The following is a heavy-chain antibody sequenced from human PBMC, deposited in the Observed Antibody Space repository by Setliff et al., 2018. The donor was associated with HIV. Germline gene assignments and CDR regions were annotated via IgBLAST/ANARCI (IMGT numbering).Heavy chain of an antibody. V-gene: IGHV4-4*07. CDR3: ARTSKDIVEVSDANHYHHMDV. CDR2: IYTSGST. J-gene: IGHJ6*03. Sequence: SETLSLTCTVSGGSISDYSWSWIRQPAGKGLEWIGGIYTSGSTNYNPSLRSGVTMSVDTSKNQFSLKLSSVTAADTAIYYCARTSKDIVEVSDANHYHHMDVWGRGTTVTVS. D-gene: IGHD2-2*01. CDR1: GGSISDYS.